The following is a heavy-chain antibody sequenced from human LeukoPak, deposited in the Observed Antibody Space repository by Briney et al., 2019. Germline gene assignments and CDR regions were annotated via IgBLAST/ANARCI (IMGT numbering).Heavy chain of an antibody. CDR2: IYDIGDT. D-gene: IGHD2-8*02. Sequence: TSETLSLTCNVSGASVNSNYRTWIRQPPGKGLEWIGYIYDIGDTKSNPSLKSRVTISMDTPKNQFSLKLTSVTPADTAVYYCARGHCAGGNCYVLGAWGQGTLVTVS. V-gene: IGHV4-59*02. J-gene: IGHJ5*02. CDR1: GASVNSNY. CDR3: ARGHCAGGNCYVLGA.